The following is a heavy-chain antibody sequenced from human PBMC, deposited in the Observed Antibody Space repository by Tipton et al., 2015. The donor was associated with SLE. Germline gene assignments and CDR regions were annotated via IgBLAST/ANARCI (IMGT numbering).Heavy chain of an antibody. CDR3: ARRQWLEPFDY. D-gene: IGHD6-19*01. CDR1: GFSFSSYA. CDR2: ISGSGGST. V-gene: IGHV3-23*01. Sequence: SLRLSCAASGFSFSSYAMSWVRQAPGKGLEWVSAISGSGGSTYYADSVKGRFTISRDNSKNTLYLQMNSLRAEDTAVYYCARRQWLEPFDYWGQGTLVTVSS. J-gene: IGHJ4*02.